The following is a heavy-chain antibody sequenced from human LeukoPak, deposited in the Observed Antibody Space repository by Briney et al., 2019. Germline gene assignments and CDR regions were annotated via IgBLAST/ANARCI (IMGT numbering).Heavy chain of an antibody. V-gene: IGHV3-9*01. CDR2: ISWNSGSI. CDR1: GFTFDDYA. D-gene: IGHD4-17*01. CDR3: AKMNYGYYFDY. J-gene: IGHJ4*02. Sequence: PGGSLRLSCAASGFTFDDYAMHWVRQAPGKGLEWVSGISWNSGSIGYADSVKGRFTISRDNAKNSLYLQMNSLRAEDTAVYYCAKMNYGYYFDYWGQGTLVTVSS.